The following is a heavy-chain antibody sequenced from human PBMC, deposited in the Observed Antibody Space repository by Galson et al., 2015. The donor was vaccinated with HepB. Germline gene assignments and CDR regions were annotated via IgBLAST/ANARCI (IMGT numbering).Heavy chain of an antibody. V-gene: IGHV3-21*01. Sequence: SLRLSCAASGFTFGDYAMSWVRQAPGEGLEWVSSISSSSSYIYYADSVKGRFTISRDNAKNSLYLQMNSLRAEDTAVYYCASRPSIYDFWSGPDVWGKGTTVTVSS. D-gene: IGHD3-3*01. CDR2: ISSSSSYI. CDR1: GFTFGDYA. CDR3: ASRPSIYDFWSGPDV. J-gene: IGHJ6*04.